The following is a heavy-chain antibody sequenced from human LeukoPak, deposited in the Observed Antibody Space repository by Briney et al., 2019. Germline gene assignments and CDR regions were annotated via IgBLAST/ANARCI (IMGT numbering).Heavy chain of an antibody. J-gene: IGHJ4*02. Sequence: GGSLRLSCAASGFTFSTYDMHWVRRGPGKGLEWVAFIRYDGSNKYYADSVKGRFTISRDNSKNTLYLQMNSLRAEDTAVFYCARDREEYYYDSSGLDYWGQGTLVTVSS. CDR2: IRYDGSNK. D-gene: IGHD3-22*01. CDR3: ARDREEYYYDSSGLDY. CDR1: GFTFSTYD. V-gene: IGHV3-30*02.